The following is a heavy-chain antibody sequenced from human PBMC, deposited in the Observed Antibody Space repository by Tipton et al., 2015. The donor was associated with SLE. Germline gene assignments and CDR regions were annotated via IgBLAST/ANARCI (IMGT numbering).Heavy chain of an antibody. Sequence: TLSLTCTVSGGSISSYYWSWIRQPPGKGLEWIGYIYYSGSTNYNPSLKSRVTISVDTSKNQFSLKLSSVTAADTAVYYCARGRLSPSAIAVAGSASDYWGQGTLVTVSS. J-gene: IGHJ4*02. CDR3: ARGRLSPSAIAVAGSASDY. CDR1: GGSISSYY. V-gene: IGHV4-59*08. CDR2: IYYSGST. D-gene: IGHD6-19*01.